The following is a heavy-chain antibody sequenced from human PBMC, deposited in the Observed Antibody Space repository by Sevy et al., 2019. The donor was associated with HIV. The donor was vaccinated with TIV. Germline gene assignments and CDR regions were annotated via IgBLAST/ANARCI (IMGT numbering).Heavy chain of an antibody. CDR1: GYTLTKLS. CDR2: FDPEDGET. J-gene: IGHJ4*02. V-gene: IGHV1-24*01. CDR3: ATTKDYYDNSGDPFDY. Sequence: ASVKVSCKVSGYTLTKLSMHWVRQAPGKGLEWMGSFDPEDGETIHAQRFQGRLSMTEDTSTETGYMEMSSLNSKDTAVYYCATTKDYYDNSGDPFDYWGQGSLVTVSS. D-gene: IGHD3-22*01.